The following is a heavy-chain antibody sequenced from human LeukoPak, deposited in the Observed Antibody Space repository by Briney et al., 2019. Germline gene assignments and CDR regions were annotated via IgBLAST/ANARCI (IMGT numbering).Heavy chain of an antibody. CDR1: GYTFTSYA. CDR3: ARDLAVAGSRDAFDI. J-gene: IGHJ3*02. D-gene: IGHD6-19*01. Sequence: ASVKVSCKASGYTFTSYAIHWVRQAPGQRLEWMGWIDAGNGDTKYSQKLQGRVTITRDTSASTVYMELRSLRSEDTALYYCARDLAVAGSRDAFDIWGQGTMVTVSS. CDR2: IDAGNGDT. V-gene: IGHV1-3*01.